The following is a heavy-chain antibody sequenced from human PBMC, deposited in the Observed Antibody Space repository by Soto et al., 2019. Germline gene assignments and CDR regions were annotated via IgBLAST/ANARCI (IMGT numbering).Heavy chain of an antibody. V-gene: IGHV4-34*01. CDR3: ARGRTAIATRWFES. CDR1: GGSFSASY. J-gene: IGHJ5*01. Sequence: PSETLSLPCAVFGGSFSASYWSWIRQSPEKGLEWIGEITNSGSTYYNPSLKSRVTISGDTSKNQFSLEVRSVTAADTAVYFCARGRTAIATRWFESWVQGTLVTVSS. D-gene: IGHD1-1*01. CDR2: ITNSGST.